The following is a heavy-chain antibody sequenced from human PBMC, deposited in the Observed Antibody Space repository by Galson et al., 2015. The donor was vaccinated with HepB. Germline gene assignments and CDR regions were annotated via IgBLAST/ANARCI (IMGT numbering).Heavy chain of an antibody. CDR1: GFTFSSYA. D-gene: IGHD2-2*02. J-gene: IGHJ1*01. CDR2: ISYDGSNK. CDR3: ARDNLGYCSSTSCYIGHLQH. V-gene: IGHV3-30-3*01. Sequence: SLRLSCAASGFTFSSYAMHWVRQAPDKGLEWVAVISYDGSNKYYADSVKGRFTISRDNSKNTLYLQMNSLRAEDTAVYYCARDNLGYCSSTSCYIGHLQHWGQGTLVTVSS.